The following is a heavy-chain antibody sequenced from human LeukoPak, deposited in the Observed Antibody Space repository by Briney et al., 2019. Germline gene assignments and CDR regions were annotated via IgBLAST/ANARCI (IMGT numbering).Heavy chain of an antibody. Sequence: ASVKVSCKASGYTFAGYYMHWVRQAPGQGLEWMGWINPNSGGTNYAQKFQGRVTMTRDTSISTAYMELSRLRSDDTAVYYCARVLRWVNYGMDVWGQGTTVTVSS. CDR3: ARVLRWVNYGMDV. V-gene: IGHV1-2*02. J-gene: IGHJ6*02. D-gene: IGHD4-23*01. CDR2: INPNSGGT. CDR1: GYTFAGYY.